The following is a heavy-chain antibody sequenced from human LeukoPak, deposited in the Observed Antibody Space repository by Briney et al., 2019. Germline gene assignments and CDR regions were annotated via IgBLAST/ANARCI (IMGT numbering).Heavy chain of an antibody. CDR2: ISSSGDSI. V-gene: IGHV3-11*01. J-gene: IGHJ4*02. CDR1: GFTFSDYY. Sequence: GGSLRLSCAASGFTFSDYYMSWIRQAPGKGLEWVSYISSSGDSIYYADSVKGRFTISRDNAKNSLYLQMNSLRAEDTAVYYCARRSSGYFRLDYWGQGTLVTVSS. CDR3: ARRSSGYFRLDY. D-gene: IGHD3-22*01.